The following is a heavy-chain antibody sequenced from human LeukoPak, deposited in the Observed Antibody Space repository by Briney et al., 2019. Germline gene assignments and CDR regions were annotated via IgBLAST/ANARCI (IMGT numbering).Heavy chain of an antibody. CDR2: ISSSGSTI. J-gene: IGHJ4*02. D-gene: IGHD5-12*01. CDR3: ARDGGVSGYDLLDY. CDR1: GFTFSSYE. V-gene: IGHV3-48*03. Sequence: GGSLRLSCAASGFTFSSYEMNWVRQAPGKGLEWVSYISSSGSTIYYADSVKGRFTISRDNAKNSLYLQMNSLRAEDTAVYYCARDGGVSGYDLLDYWGQGTLVTVSS.